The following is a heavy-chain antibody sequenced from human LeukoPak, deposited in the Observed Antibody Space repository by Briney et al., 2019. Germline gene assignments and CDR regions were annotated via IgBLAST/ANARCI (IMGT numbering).Heavy chain of an antibody. D-gene: IGHD3-16*02. Sequence: PSETLSLTCAVYGGSFSGYYWSWIRQPPGKGLEWIGEINHSGSTNYNPSLKSRVTISVDTSKNQFSLKLSSVTAADTAVYYCARVRYDYVWGSYRLLGWFAPWGQGTLVTVSS. CDR1: GGSFSGYY. CDR3: ARVRYDYVWGSYRLLGWFAP. CDR2: INHSGST. V-gene: IGHV4-34*01. J-gene: IGHJ5*02.